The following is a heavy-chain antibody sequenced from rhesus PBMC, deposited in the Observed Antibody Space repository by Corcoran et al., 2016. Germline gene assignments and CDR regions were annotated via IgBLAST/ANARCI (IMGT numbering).Heavy chain of an antibody. CDR2: INSGGGRT. CDR3: AKDFEVFTALDS. V-gene: IGHV3S5*01. Sequence: EVQLVETGGGLVQPGGSLKLSCAASGFTFSSYGMSWVRQAPGKGLELVSAINSGGGRTYYADAVKGRCTIPRDNSKNTLSLQMNSLRAEDTAVYYCAKDFEVFTALDSWGQGVLVTVSS. J-gene: IGHJ4*01. D-gene: IGHD2-27*01. CDR1: GFTFSSYG.